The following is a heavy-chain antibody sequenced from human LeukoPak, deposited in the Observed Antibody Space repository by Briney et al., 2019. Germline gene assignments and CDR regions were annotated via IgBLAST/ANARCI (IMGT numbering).Heavy chain of an antibody. Sequence: GASVKASCKASGYTFTGYYMHWVRQAPGQGLEWMGWINPNSGGTNYAQKFQGRVTMTRDTSISTAYMELSRLRSDDTAVYYCARGFNSGSYLDYYYYMDVWGKGTTVTVSS. V-gene: IGHV1-2*02. D-gene: IGHD1-26*01. CDR1: GYTFTGYY. CDR3: ARGFNSGSYLDYYYYMDV. J-gene: IGHJ6*03. CDR2: INPNSGGT.